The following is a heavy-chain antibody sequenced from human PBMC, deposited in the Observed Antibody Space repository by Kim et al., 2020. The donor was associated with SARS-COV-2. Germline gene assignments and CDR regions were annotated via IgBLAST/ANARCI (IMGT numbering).Heavy chain of an antibody. D-gene: IGHD4-17*01. Sequence: ANYAQKFQGRVTITADESTSTAYMELSSLRSEDTAVYYCARDNPTVTAGNWGQGTLVTVSS. CDR3: ARDNPTVTAGN. J-gene: IGHJ4*02. CDR2: A. V-gene: IGHV1-69*01.